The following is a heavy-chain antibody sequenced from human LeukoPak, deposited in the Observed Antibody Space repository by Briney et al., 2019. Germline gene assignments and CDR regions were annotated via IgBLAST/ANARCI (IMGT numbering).Heavy chain of an antibody. D-gene: IGHD3-16*01. CDR1: GFTFSSYA. CDR2: ISGGGGST. CDR3: AKDLLDYAFPPDY. J-gene: IGHJ4*02. V-gene: IGHV3-23*01. Sequence: GGSLRLSCAASGFTFSSYAMGWVRQAPGKGLEWVSAISGGGGSTYYADSVKGRFTISRDNSKNKLYLQMNSLRAEDTAVYYCAKDLLDYAFPPDYWGQGTLVTVSS.